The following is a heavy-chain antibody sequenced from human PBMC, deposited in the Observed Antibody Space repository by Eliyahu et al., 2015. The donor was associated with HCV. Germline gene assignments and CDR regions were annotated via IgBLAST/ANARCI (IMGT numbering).Heavy chain of an antibody. D-gene: IGHD4-11*01. CDR1: GGXINXSAYX. J-gene: IGHJ4*02. CDR2: VHYSGIT. V-gene: IGHV4-31*03. CDR3: ARVSGDYRPLYFDN. Sequence: QVQLQESGPGLVKPSQILSLTCTVSGGXINXSAYXXGWIRQHPGKGLEWVGFVHYSGITYYNPTLNSRLSLSVDTSKNHFSLKLTSVTDADTAVYYCARVSGDYRPLYFDNWGQGTLVTVSS.